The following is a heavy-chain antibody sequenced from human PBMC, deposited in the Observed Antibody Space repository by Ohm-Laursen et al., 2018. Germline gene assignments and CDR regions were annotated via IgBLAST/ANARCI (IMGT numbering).Heavy chain of an antibody. CDR1: GGSISGYY. CDR3: ASSQSSSWYHAFDV. J-gene: IGHJ3*01. Sequence: SETLSPTCTVSGGSISGYYWTWIRQPPGKGLEWIGHFYHSGGTNNNPSFKSRVTISIDTSKNQVSLNLNSVTAADTAVYYCASSQSSSWYHAFDVWGQGTMVTVSS. D-gene: IGHD6-13*01. CDR2: FYHSGGT. V-gene: IGHV4-4*08.